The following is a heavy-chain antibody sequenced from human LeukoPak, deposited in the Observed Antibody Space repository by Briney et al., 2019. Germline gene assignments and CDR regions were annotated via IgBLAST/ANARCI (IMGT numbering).Heavy chain of an antibody. D-gene: IGHD1-1*01. Sequence: ASVKVSCKASGYTFTSYAMHWVRQAPGQRLEWMGWINAGNGSAKYSQRFQGRVTITRDTFANTAYMELNSLRSEDTAVYYCAKDRGVWTPHDYWGQGTLVTVSS. CDR3: AKDRGVWTPHDY. CDR2: INAGNGSA. V-gene: IGHV1-3*01. CDR1: GYTFTSYA. J-gene: IGHJ4*02.